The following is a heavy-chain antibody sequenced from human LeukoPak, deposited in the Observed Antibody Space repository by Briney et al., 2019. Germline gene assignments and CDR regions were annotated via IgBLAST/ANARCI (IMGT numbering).Heavy chain of an antibody. CDR1: GFTFSIYW. D-gene: IGHD6-13*01. CDR2: IYIDGSRT. CDR3: ARGGGAIAAAGTGEDWLDP. V-gene: IGHV3-74*01. J-gene: IGHJ5*02. Sequence: GGSLRLSCAASGFTFSIYWMHCVRQAPGKGLVWVSRIYIDGSRTSYADSVKGRFTISRDNAKNTLYLQMKSLRAEDTAVYYCARGGGAIAAAGTGEDWLDPWGQGTLVTVSS.